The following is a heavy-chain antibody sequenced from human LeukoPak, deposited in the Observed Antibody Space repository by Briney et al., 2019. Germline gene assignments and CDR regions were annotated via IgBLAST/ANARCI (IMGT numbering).Heavy chain of an antibody. Sequence: GGSLRLSCAASGFTFGTHAMTWVRQAPGKGLEWVSGMSGRGDTSYYADSVKGRFTISRDNSKNTLFLHMNSLRAEDTAVYYCAKLAGIRGWFVYYFDYWGQGTLVTVS. CDR1: GFTFGTHA. J-gene: IGHJ4*02. V-gene: IGHV3-23*01. CDR3: AKLAGIRGWFVYYFDY. CDR2: MSGRGDTS. D-gene: IGHD6-19*01.